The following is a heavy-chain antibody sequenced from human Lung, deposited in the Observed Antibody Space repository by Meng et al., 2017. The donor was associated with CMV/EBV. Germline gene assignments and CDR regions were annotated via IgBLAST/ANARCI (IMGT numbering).Heavy chain of an antibody. Sequence: SETXSLXCAISGANVSSNSAAWNWIRQSPSRGLEWLGRTYYRSKWYNDFAPSVKSRITFNPDTSKNQLSLHLTSVTPEDTAVYYCARDLNYYDSSGNYYVGWLDPWXQGTXVTVYS. CDR3: ARDLNYYDSSGNYYVGWLDP. D-gene: IGHD3-22*01. CDR2: TYYRSKWYN. J-gene: IGHJ5*02. V-gene: IGHV6-1*01. CDR1: GANVSSNSAA.